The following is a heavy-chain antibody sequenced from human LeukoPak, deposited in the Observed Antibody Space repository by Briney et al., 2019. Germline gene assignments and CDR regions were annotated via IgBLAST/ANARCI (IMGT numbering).Heavy chain of an antibody. D-gene: IGHD5-18*01. CDR3: AKPGYSYGDVYFDY. CDR1: GFTFSSYG. J-gene: IGHJ4*02. CDR2: ISCDGSNK. V-gene: IGHV3-30*18. Sequence: GGSLRLSCAASGFTFSSYGMHWVRQAPGKGLEWVAVISCDGSNKYYADSVKGRFTISRDNSKNTLYLQMNSLRAEDTAVYYCAKPGYSYGDVYFDYWGQGTMVTVSS.